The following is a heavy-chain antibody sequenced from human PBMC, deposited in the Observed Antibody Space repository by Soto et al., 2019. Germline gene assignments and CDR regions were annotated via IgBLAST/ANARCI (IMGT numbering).Heavy chain of an antibody. J-gene: IGHJ6*02. CDR1: GFTFSSYG. Sequence: PGGSLRLSCATSGFTFSSYGMHWVRQAPGKGLEWVAVIWYDGSVKYYADSVKGRFTISRDNSKNTLFLQMNSLRAEDTAVYYCARDNPPPYSSGRYYYYYGLDVWGQGTTVTVSS. CDR2: IWYDGSVK. D-gene: IGHD6-19*01. V-gene: IGHV3-33*01. CDR3: ARDNPPPYSSGRYYYYYGLDV.